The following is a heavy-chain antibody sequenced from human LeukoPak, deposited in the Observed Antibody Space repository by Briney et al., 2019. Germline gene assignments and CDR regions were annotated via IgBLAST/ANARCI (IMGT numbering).Heavy chain of an antibody. CDR1: GCPFTGYY. J-gene: IGHJ3*02. Sequence: GASVKVSCKASGCPFTGYYLHWVRQAPGQGLEWMGWISAYNGNTNYAQKLQGRVTMTTDTSTSTAYMELRSLRSDDTAVYYCARDGAYYYDSSGYYQLRDAFDIWGQGTMVTVSS. CDR3: ARDGAYYYDSSGYYQLRDAFDI. CDR2: ISAYNGNT. D-gene: IGHD3-22*01. V-gene: IGHV1-18*04.